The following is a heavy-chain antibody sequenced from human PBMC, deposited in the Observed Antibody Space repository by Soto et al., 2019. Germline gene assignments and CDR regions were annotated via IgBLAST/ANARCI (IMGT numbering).Heavy chain of an antibody. Sequence: QVQLQESGPGLVKPSGTLSLTCAVSGGSISSSNWWSWVRQPPGKGLEWIGEIYHSGSTNYNPSLKSRVTISVDKSKIQFSLKLSSVTAADTAVYYCARGVGWGIAAARCGMDVWGQGTTVTVSS. D-gene: IGHD6-13*01. CDR2: IYHSGST. J-gene: IGHJ6*02. V-gene: IGHV4-4*02. CDR3: ARGVGWGIAAARCGMDV. CDR1: GGSISSSNW.